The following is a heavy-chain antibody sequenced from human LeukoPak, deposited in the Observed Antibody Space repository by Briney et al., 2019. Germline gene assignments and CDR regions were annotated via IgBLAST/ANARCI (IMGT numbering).Heavy chain of an antibody. J-gene: IGHJ4*02. CDR3: ATETNGRHYDY. V-gene: IGHV3-74*01. Sequence: PGGSLRLSCEASGFTFSSHWMHWVRHVPGKGLVWVARIRGDENEIDYADSVKGRFTISRDNAKNTVYLQMNSLRADDTAVYYCATETNGRHYDYWGQGTLLTVSS. CDR2: IRGDENEI. D-gene: IGHD1-14*01. CDR1: GFTFSSHW.